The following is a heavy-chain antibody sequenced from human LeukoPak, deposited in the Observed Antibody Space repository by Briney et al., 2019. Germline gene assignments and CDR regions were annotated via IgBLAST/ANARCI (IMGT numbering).Heavy chain of an antibody. D-gene: IGHD7-27*01. V-gene: IGHV1-2*02. CDR2: IYPNSGGT. J-gene: IGHJ2*01. CDR1: GYTFTGYY. CDR3: AIQPWGSGNNWYFDL. Sequence: ASVKVSCKASGYTFTGYYIHWVRQAPGQGLEWMGWIYPNSGGTHYAPKFQGRVTMTRDTSISTAYMELNRLRSDDTAVYYCAIQPWGSGNNWYFDLWGRGTLVTVSS.